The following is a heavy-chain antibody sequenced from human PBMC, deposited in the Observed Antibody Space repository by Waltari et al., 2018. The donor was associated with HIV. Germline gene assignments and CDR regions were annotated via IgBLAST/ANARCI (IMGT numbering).Heavy chain of an antibody. V-gene: IGHV3-74*01. Sequence: EVQLLEFGGGLVQPGGSLRLSCAASGFTFSNFWMHWVRQVPGKGPVWISRLNGDGTTNLYADSVKGRFTISRDNTRDALYLQMNSLRAEDTAVYYCARRHATEGVLDLWGRGTLVTVSS. J-gene: IGHJ2*01. CDR3: ARRHATEGVLDL. CDR2: LNGDGTTN. D-gene: IGHD3-10*01. CDR1: GFTFSNFW.